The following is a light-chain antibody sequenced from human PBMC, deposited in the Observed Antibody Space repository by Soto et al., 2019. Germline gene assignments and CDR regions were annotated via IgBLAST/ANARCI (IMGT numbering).Light chain of an antibody. CDR1: QTVSSW. V-gene: IGKV1-5*01. J-gene: IGKJ1*01. CDR3: QQYYSYSRT. Sequence: DIQMTQSPSTLSASVGDRVTITCRASQTVSSWLAWYQQKPGKAPKLLIYDVSSLESGVPSRFSGSGSGTEFTLTISSLQPDEFATYYCQQYYSYSRTFGQGTEVEVK. CDR2: DVS.